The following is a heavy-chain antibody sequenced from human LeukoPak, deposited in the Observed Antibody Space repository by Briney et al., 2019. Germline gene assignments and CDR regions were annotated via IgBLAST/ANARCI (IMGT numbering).Heavy chain of an antibody. CDR2: ISGSGGST. D-gene: IGHD3-10*01. J-gene: IGHJ4*02. V-gene: IGHV3-23*01. Sequence: GGSLRLSCAASGFTFSSYAMSWVRQAPGKGLELVSAISGSGGSTYYADSVKGRFTISRDNSKNTLYLQINSLRAEDTAVYYCASVYGSGSYSRYYWGPGTLVTVSS. CDR1: GFTFSSYA. CDR3: ASVYGSGSYSRYY.